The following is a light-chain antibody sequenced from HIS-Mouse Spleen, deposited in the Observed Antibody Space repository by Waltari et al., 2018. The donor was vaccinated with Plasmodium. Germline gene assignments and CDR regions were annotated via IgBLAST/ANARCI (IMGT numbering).Light chain of an antibody. CDR1: SLRSYY. Sequence: LSQEPAVSVALGNTVSLASEGDSLRSYYASWYQQKPGQAPVLVIYGKNNRPSGNTASLTITGAQAEDEADYYCNSRDSSGNHQVFGGGTKLTVL. J-gene: IGLJ3*02. CDR3: NSRDSSGNHQV. V-gene: IGLV3-19*01. CDR2: GKN.